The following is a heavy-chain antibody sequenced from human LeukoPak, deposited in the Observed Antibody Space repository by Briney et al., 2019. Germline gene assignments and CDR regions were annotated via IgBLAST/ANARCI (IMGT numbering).Heavy chain of an antibody. CDR2: INTNTGNP. V-gene: IGHV7-4-1*02. D-gene: IGHD4-17*01. CDR1: GYTFTSYA. Sequence: ASVTVSCKASGYTFTSYAMNWVRQAPGQGLEWMGWINTNTGNPTYAQGFTGRFVFSLDTSVSTAYLQISSLKAEDTAVYYCARAPMGVTTTRRGGPDDAFDIWGQGTMVTVSS. CDR3: ARAPMGVTTTRRGGPDDAFDI. J-gene: IGHJ3*02.